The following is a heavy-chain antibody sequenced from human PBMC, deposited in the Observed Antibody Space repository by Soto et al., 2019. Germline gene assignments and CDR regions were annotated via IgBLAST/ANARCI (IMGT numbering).Heavy chain of an antibody. CDR1: GYTFTSYD. J-gene: IGHJ3*02. Sequence: ASVKVSCKASGYTFTSYDINWVRQATGQGLEWMGWMNPNSGNTGYAQKFQGRVTMTRNTSISTAYMELSSLRSEDTAVYYCARGGLRYFDWLPTTGNAFDIWGQGTMVTVSS. D-gene: IGHD3-9*01. CDR3: ARGGLRYFDWLPTTGNAFDI. V-gene: IGHV1-8*01. CDR2: MNPNSGNT.